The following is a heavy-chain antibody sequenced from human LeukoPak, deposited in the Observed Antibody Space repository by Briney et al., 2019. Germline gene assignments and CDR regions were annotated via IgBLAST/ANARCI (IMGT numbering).Heavy chain of an antibody. V-gene: IGHV3-21*01. CDR2: ISSSSSYI. CDR1: GFTFSSYS. J-gene: IGHJ4*02. D-gene: IGHD3-22*01. Sequence: PGGSLRLSCAASGFTFSSYSMNWVRQAPGKGLEWVSSISSSSSYIYYADSVKGRFTISRDNAKNSLYLQMNSLRAEDTAVYYCARVPGNYYDSSGLDYWGQGTLVTVSS. CDR3: ARVPGNYYDSSGLDY.